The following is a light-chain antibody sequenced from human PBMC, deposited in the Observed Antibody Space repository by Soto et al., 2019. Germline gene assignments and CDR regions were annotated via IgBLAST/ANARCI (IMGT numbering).Light chain of an antibody. CDR2: DAS. Sequence: DIQMTQSPSTLSASVGDRVTITCRASHSISSWLAWYQQKPGKAPKLLIYDASSLESGVPSRFSGSGSGTEFTLTISSLQPDDFATYYCQKYNSYTYTVGQGTKLEIK. J-gene: IGKJ2*01. CDR3: QKYNSYTYT. V-gene: IGKV1-5*01. CDR1: HSISSW.